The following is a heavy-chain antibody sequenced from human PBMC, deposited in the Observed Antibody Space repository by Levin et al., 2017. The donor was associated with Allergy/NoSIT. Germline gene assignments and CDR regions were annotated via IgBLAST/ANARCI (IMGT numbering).Heavy chain of an antibody. Sequence: PGGSLRLSCAASGFTFNDYAMNWFRQAPGKGLEWVSSISSNAGTAYHAESVRGRFSISRDNSRSTLFLQMNSLRVEDTATYYCAKHITPDLARDVHYDMDVWGQGTTVTVSS. CDR2: ISSNAGTA. J-gene: IGHJ6*02. D-gene: IGHD2-21*01. V-gene: IGHV3-23*01. CDR1: GFTFNDYA. CDR3: AKHITPDLARDVHYDMDV.